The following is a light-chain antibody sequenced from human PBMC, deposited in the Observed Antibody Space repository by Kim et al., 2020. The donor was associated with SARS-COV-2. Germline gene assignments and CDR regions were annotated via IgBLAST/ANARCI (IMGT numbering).Light chain of an antibody. J-gene: IGLJ3*02. CDR1: DHVGKM. V-gene: IGLV3-21*04. Sequence: ATRRTASMTCGGNDHVGKMLPWYQQEQPQAPVLFIVYDSDRPSGITARCFGATCGNTATLPSGSVAAADDAAYYCQEWDSSSDHPVFGGGTQLTVL. CDR3: QEWDSSSDHPV. CDR2: YDS.